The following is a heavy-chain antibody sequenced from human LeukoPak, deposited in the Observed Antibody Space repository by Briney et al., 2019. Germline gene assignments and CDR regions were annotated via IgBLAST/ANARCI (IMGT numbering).Heavy chain of an antibody. J-gene: IGHJ4*02. V-gene: IGHV3-66*01. CDR3: ARDNVGYCSSPSCFLDY. Sequence: GGSLRLSCAASGLTVSSTSLSWVRQAPGKGLEWVSLLYSGGSTYYSDSVKGRFIISRDSSKNTLYLQMNSLRAEDTAVYYCARDNVGYCSSPSCFLDYWSQGTLVTVSS. CDR1: GLTVSSTS. D-gene: IGHD2-2*01. CDR2: LYSGGST.